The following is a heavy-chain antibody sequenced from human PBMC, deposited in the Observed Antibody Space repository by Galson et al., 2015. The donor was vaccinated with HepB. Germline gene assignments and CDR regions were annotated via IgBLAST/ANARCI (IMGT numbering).Heavy chain of an antibody. CDR1: GFTFSSYG. CDR3: ERCGYSSSWRGRGYFDY. D-gene: IGHD6-13*01. Sequence: CAASGFTFSSYGMHWVRQAPGKGLEWVAVIWYDGSNKYYADSVKGRFTISRDNSKNTLYLQMNSLRAEDTAVYYCERCGYSSSWRGRGYFDYWGQGTLVTVSS. J-gene: IGHJ4*02. V-gene: IGHV3-33*01. CDR2: IWYDGSNK.